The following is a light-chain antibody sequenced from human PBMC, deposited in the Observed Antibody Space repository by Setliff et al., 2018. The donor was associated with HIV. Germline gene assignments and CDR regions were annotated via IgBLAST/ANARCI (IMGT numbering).Light chain of an antibody. CDR2: RNN. CDR1: SSNIGSNY. J-gene: IGLJ1*01. CDR3: AAWDDSLNGRYV. V-gene: IGLV1-47*01. Sequence: QSVLTQPPSASGTPGQRVTISCSGSSSNIGSNYVYWYQQLPGTTPKLLIYRNNQRPSGVPDRFSGSKSGTSASLAISGLRSEDEADYYCAAWDDSLNGRYVFGSGTKVTVL.